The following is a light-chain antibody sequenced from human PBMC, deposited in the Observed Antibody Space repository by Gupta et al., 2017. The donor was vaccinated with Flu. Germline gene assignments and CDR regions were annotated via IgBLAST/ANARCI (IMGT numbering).Light chain of an antibody. Sequence: DIQMTQSPSSLPASVGDRVSITCQASQTIGNFSNWYQQKPGKAPKLLISFASTLQSGVPSRFSGSGSGTGFTLTINGLQPEDFATYSCQQSYTAPLSFAGGTKVEI. CDR1: QTIGNF. V-gene: IGKV1-39*01. CDR3: QQSYTAPLS. J-gene: IGKJ4*01. CDR2: FAS.